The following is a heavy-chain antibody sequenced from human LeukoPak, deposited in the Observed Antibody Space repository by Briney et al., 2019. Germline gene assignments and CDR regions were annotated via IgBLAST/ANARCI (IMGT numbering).Heavy chain of an antibody. Sequence: VASVKVSCKASGYTFTGYYMHWVRQAPGQGLEWMGWINPNSGGTNYAQKFQGRVTMTRDTSISTAYMELSRLRSDDTAVYYCATGGQKTEYYYYYYMDVWGKGTTVTVSS. CDR2: INPNSGGT. CDR1: GYTFTGYY. J-gene: IGHJ6*03. CDR3: ATGGQKTEYYYYYYMDV. V-gene: IGHV1-2*02.